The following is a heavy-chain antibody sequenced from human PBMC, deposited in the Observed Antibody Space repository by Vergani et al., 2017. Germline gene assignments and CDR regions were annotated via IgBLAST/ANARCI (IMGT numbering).Heavy chain of an antibody. V-gene: IGHV1-69*01. CDR2: IIPICGTA. J-gene: IGHJ6*03. CDR1: GGTFSSYA. CDR3: ARDNREGIAARDYYYYYMDV. Sequence: QVQLVQSGAEVKKPGSSVKVSCKASGGTFSSYAISWVRQAPGQGLEWMGGIIPICGTANYAQKFQGRVTITADESTSTAYMELSSLRSEDTAVYYCARDNREGIAARDYYYYYMDVWGKGTTVTVSS. D-gene: IGHD6-6*01.